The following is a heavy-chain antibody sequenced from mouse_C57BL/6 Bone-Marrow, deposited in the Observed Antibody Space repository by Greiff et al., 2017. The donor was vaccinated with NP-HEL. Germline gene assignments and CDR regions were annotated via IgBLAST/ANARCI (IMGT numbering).Heavy chain of an antibody. CDR2: IYPGDGDT. CDR1: GYAFSSYW. V-gene: IGHV1-80*01. D-gene: IGHD6-2*01. J-gene: IGHJ1*03. CDR3: AARSRRGSHWYFDV. Sequence: QVQLQQSGAELVKPGASVKISCKASGYAFSSYWMNWVKQRPGKGLEWIGQIYPGDGDTNYNGKFKGKATLTADKSSSTAYMQLSSLTSEDSAVYFCAARSRRGSHWYFDVWGTGTTVTVSS.